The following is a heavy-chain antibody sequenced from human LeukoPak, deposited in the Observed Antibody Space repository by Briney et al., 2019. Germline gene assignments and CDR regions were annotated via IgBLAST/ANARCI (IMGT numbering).Heavy chain of an antibody. CDR2: MLYDGSTK. CDR3: VRGDSHKSDWYNN. J-gene: IGHJ4*02. D-gene: IGHD6-19*01. CDR1: GFRFSSYA. Sequence: GGSLRLSCAASGFRFSSYAMHWVRQAPGKGLEWVAVMLYDGSTKYYADSVKGRFTISRDDSKNTLYLQMNSLRAEDTAVYHCVRGDSHKSDWYNNWGQGTLVTVSS. V-gene: IGHV3-30-3*01.